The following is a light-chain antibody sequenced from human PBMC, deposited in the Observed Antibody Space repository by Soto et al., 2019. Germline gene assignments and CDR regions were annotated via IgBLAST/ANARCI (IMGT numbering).Light chain of an antibody. Sequence: QSALTQPPSASGSPGQSVTISCTGTSSDIGVYNYVSWYQQHPGKAPKLMIYEVSKRPSGVPDRFSGSKSGNTASLTVSGLQAEDEADYYCTSHAGSINLVFGGGTKLTVL. J-gene: IGLJ2*01. CDR1: SSDIGVYNY. CDR2: EVS. CDR3: TSHAGSINLV. V-gene: IGLV2-8*01.